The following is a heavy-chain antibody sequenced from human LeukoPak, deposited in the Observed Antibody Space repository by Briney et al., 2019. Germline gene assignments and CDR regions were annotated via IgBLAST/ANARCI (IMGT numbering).Heavy chain of an antibody. CDR3: ARDPGYSSGWFTPKTNYYYYGMDV. CDR1: GYTFTSYG. D-gene: IGHD6-19*01. CDR2: ISAYNGNT. J-gene: IGHJ6*02. Sequence: GASVKVSCKASGYTFTSYGISWVRQAPGQGLEWMGWISAYNGNTNYAQKLQGRVTMTTDTSTSTAYMELRSLRSDDTAVYYCARDPGYSSGWFTPKTNYYYYGMDVWGQGTTVTVSS. V-gene: IGHV1-18*01.